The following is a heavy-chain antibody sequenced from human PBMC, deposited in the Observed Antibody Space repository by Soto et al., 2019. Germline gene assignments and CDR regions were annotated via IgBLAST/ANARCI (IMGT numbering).Heavy chain of an antibody. J-gene: IGHJ6*02. CDR2: ISSSGTTI. Sequence: GGSVRLSCAASGFTFTCFAMSWVRQAPGKGLEWDSYISSSGTTIYYADSVKGRFTISRDNSKNSLYLQMNSLRDEDTAVYYCASVSMDVWGQRTTVTVSS. V-gene: IGHV3-48*02. CDR3: ASVSMDV. CDR1: GFTFTCFA.